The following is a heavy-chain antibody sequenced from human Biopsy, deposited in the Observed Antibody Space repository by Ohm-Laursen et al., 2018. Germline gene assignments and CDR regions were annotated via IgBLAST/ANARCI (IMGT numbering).Heavy chain of an antibody. Sequence: TLSLTCSVSGGSLNNHYWGWIRQPPGKGLEWIGSIYYRGNTNYNPSLKSRVTISVDTSKNQFSLKLSSATAADTAVFYCARHGSQGYCTGGSCVDYWGQGALVTVSS. CDR1: GGSLNNHY. J-gene: IGHJ4*02. CDR3: ARHGSQGYCTGGSCVDY. CDR2: IYYRGNT. V-gene: IGHV4-59*08. D-gene: IGHD2-15*01.